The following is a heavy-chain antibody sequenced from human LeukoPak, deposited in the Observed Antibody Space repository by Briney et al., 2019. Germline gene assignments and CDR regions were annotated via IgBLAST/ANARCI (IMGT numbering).Heavy chain of an antibody. CDR2: IFYTGST. Sequence: SETLSLTCTVSGGSISSYYWSWIRQPPGKGLEWIGYIFYTGSTNYNPSLSSRVTISVDMSKNQFSLNLNSVTAADTAMYYCARRMATTYGHWFDPWSQGTLVTVSS. CDR3: ARRMATTYGHWFDP. D-gene: IGHD5-24*01. V-gene: IGHV4-59*08. J-gene: IGHJ5*02. CDR1: GGSISSYY.